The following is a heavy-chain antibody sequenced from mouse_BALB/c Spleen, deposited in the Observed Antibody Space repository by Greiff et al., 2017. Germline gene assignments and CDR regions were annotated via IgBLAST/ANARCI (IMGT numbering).Heavy chain of an antibody. V-gene: IGHV5-17*02. CDR3: ARSGSYRAMDY. J-gene: IGHJ4*01. CDR2: ISSGSSTI. CDR1: GFTFSSFG. D-gene: IGHD1-1*02. Sequence: EVKLMESGGGLVQPGGSRKLSCAASGFTFSSFGMHWVRQAPEKGLEWVAYISSGSSTIYYADTVKGRFTISRDNPKNTLFLQMTSLRSEDTAMYYCARSGSYRAMDYWGQGTSVTVSS.